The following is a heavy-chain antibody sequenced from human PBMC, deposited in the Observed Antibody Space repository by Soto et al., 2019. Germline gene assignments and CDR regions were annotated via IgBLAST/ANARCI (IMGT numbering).Heavy chain of an antibody. CDR1: GYTFTSYD. CDR2: MNPNSGNT. CDR3: ARERAGTGMTWFDP. J-gene: IGHJ5*02. D-gene: IGHD1-1*01. Sequence: QVQLVQSGAEVKKPGASVKVSCKASGYTFTSYDINWVRQATGQGLGWMGWMNPNSGNTGYAQKFQGRVTMTRNTSISTAYMELSSLRSEDTAVYYCARERAGTGMTWFDPWGQGTLVTVSS. V-gene: IGHV1-8*01.